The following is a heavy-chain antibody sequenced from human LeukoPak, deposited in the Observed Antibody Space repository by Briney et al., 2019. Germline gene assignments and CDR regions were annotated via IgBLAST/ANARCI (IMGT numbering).Heavy chain of an antibody. CDR1: GYTFTSYG. CDR3: ARVSIVRGVILEIDY. CDR2: ISAYNGNT. Sequence: EASVKVSCKASGYTFTSYGISWVRQAPGQGLEWMGWISAYNGNTNYAQKLQGRVTMTTDTSTSTAYMELRSLRSDDTAAYYCARVSIVRGVILEIDYWGQGTLVTVSS. J-gene: IGHJ4*02. V-gene: IGHV1-18*01. D-gene: IGHD3-10*01.